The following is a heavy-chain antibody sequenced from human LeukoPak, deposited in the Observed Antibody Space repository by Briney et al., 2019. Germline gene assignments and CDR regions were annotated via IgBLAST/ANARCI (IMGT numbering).Heavy chain of an antibody. J-gene: IGHJ5*02. Sequence: SETLSLTCTVSGGSISSGDYYWSWIRQPPGKDLEWIGYIYYSGSTYYNPSLKSRVTISVDTSKNQFSLKLTSVTAADTAVYYCARAITRYDSSAKTLNWFDPWGQGALVTVSS. D-gene: IGHD3-22*01. CDR3: ARAITRYDSSAKTLNWFDP. V-gene: IGHV4-30-4*01. CDR2: IYYSGST. CDR1: GGSISSGDYY.